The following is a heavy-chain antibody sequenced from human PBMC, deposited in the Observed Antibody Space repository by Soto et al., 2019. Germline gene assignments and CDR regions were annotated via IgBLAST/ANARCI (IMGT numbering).Heavy chain of an antibody. CDR2: ILYDGSNK. J-gene: IGHJ3*02. D-gene: IGHD6-25*01. CDR3: ARVRQDDAFDI. CDR1: GFTFRSYG. Sequence: QVQLVESGGGVAQPGRSLRLSCAVSGFTFRSYGMHWVRQAPGKGLEWVAGILYDGSNKYYADSVKGRFTISRDNSKNTLYLQMNSLRAEDTAVYYCARVRQDDAFDIWGQGTMVTVSS. V-gene: IGHV3-33*08.